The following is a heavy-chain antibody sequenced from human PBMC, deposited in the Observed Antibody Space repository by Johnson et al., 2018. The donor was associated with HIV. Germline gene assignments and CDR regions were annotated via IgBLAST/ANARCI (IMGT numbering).Heavy chain of an antibody. D-gene: IGHD6-13*01. CDR2: IKQDGSEK. V-gene: IGHV3-7*03. J-gene: IGHJ3*01. CDR1: RFTFSRYW. CDR3: ARLMAARTLDEAFDL. Sequence: VQLVESGGGLVQPGGSLRLSCAASRFTFSRYWMSWVRQAPGKGLEWVANIKQDGSEKYYVDSVKGRFTISRDNAKNSLYLQMNSLRVEDTALYYCARLMAARTLDEAFDLWGQGTMVTVSS.